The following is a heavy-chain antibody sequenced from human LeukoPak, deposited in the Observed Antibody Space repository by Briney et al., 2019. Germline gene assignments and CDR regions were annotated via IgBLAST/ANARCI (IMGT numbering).Heavy chain of an antibody. CDR1: GGSISSGAYY. V-gene: IGHV4-31*03. Sequence: SETLSLTCTVSGGSISSGAYYWSWIRQQPGKGLEYIAYIYYSGSTYYNPSLKSRVSMSVDTSKNQFSLKLSSVTVADTAVYYCARSLIVARRGFDYWGQGTLVTVSS. CDR2: IYYSGST. J-gene: IGHJ4*02. CDR3: ARSLIVARRGFDY. D-gene: IGHD6-6*01.